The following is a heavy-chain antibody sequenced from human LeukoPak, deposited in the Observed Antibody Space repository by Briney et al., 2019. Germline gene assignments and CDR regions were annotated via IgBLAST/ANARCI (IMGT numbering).Heavy chain of an antibody. CDR3: ARGLYYYGSGSYYNY. V-gene: IGHV1-2*02. Sequence: GESLKISCKASGYTFTGYYMHWVRQAPGQGLEWMGWINPNSGGTNYAQKFQGRVTMTRDTSISTAYMELSRLRSDDTAVYYCARGLYYYGSGSYYNYWGQGTLVTVSS. D-gene: IGHD3-10*01. CDR1: GYTFTGYY. J-gene: IGHJ4*02. CDR2: INPNSGGT.